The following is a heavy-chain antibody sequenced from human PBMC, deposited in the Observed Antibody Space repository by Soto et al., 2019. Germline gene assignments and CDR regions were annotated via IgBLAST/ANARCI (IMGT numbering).Heavy chain of an antibody. CDR1: GFTFSRYW. V-gene: IGHV3-74*01. CDR3: ARLPVDTVTSLDY. J-gene: IGHJ4*02. CDR2: INSDGSSI. D-gene: IGHD5-18*01. Sequence: EVQLVESGGDLVQPGGFLRLSCATSGFTFSRYWMHWVRQVPGKGLVWVSRINSDGSSISYSDSVKGRFTISRDNAKNTLYLQMNSLRVEDSAVYYCARLPVDTVTSLDYWGQGPWSPSPQ.